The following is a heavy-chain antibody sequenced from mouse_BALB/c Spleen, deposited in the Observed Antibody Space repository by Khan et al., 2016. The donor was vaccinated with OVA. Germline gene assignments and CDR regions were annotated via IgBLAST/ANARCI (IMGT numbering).Heavy chain of an antibody. J-gene: IGHJ3*01. CDR3: ARLFGNYEAY. Sequence: QVQLQQSGPELVKPGASVKMSCKASGYTFTDYVINWVKQRTGDGLEWIGDIYPGSGDTYYNEKFKGKATLTADKSSSTAYMQLSRLTSEDSAVYFCARLFGNYEAYWGQGTLVTVPS. CDR2: IYPGSGDT. V-gene: IGHV1-77*01. D-gene: IGHD2-1*01. CDR1: GYTFTDYV.